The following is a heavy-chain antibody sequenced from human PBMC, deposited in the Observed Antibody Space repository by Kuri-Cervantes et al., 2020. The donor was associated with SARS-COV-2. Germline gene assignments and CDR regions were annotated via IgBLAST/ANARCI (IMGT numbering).Heavy chain of an antibody. Sequence: SETLSLTCTVSGGSISSSSYYWGWIRQPPGKGLEWIGSIYYSGSTYYNPSLKSRVTISVDTSKNQFSLKLSSVTAADTAVYYCARDSDIVVVPAAAWDWFDPWGQGNLVTVSS. J-gene: IGHJ5*02. CDR2: IYYSGST. D-gene: IGHD2-2*01. CDR3: ARDSDIVVVPAAAWDWFDP. CDR1: GGSISSSSYY. V-gene: IGHV4-39*02.